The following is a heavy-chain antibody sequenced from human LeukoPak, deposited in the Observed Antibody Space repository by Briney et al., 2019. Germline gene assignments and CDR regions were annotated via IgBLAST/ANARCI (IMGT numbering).Heavy chain of an antibody. V-gene: IGHV3-21*04. J-gene: IGHJ3*02. Sequence: GGSLRLSCAASGFTFSSYSMNWVRQAPGKGLEWVSFIGSSGSYIYYADSVKGRFTISRDNAKNSLYLQMNSLRAEDTALYYCAIVGGGAFDIWGQGTMVTVSS. CDR2: IGSSGSYI. CDR1: GFTFSSYS. CDR3: AIVGGGAFDI. D-gene: IGHD3-10*01.